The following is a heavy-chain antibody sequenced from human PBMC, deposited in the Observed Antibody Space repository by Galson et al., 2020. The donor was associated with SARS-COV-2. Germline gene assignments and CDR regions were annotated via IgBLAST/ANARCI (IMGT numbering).Heavy chain of an antibody. CDR3: ARDESGSNSY. D-gene: IGHD6-25*01. Sequence: SETLSLTCAAYGGSFSNYYCTWIRQPPGKGLEWIGEINHSGGTNYNPSLKSRVTISTDTSKNQFSLKLTSVTAADTAVYYCARDESGSNSYWGQGTLVTVSS. J-gene: IGHJ4*02. CDR2: INHSGGT. V-gene: IGHV4-34*01. CDR1: GGSFSNYY.